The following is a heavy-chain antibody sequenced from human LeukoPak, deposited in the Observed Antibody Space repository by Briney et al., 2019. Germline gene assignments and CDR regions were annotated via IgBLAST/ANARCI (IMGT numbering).Heavy chain of an antibody. Sequence: SETLSLTCAVYGGSFSGYYWSWIRQPPGKGLEWIGEINHSGSTNYNPSLKSRVTISVDTSKNQFSLKLSSVTAADTAVYYCARGRRVGVATSCFDYWRQGTLVTVSS. V-gene: IGHV4-34*01. CDR1: GGSFSGYY. J-gene: IGHJ4*02. CDR3: ARGRRVGVATSCFDY. CDR2: INHSGST. D-gene: IGHD5-12*01.